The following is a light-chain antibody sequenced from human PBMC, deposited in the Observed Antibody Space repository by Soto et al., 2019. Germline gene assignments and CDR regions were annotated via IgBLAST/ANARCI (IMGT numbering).Light chain of an antibody. J-gene: IGKJ2*01. V-gene: IGKV3-20*01. CDR2: GAS. CDR1: QSVTTNY. CDR3: QHYGSSPPNT. Sequence: EIVLTQSPGTLSLSPGERATLSCRATQSVTTNYLACYQQKPGQAPRLLIYGASIRATGIPDRFSGSGSGTDFTLTISRLEPEDFAVYYCQHYGSSPPNTFGQGTKLEIK.